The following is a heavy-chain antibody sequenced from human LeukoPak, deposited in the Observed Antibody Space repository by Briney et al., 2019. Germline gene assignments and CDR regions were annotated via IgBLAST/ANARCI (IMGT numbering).Heavy chain of an antibody. CDR3: ARSSGLFDY. CDR1: GGSISSHY. Sequence: PSETLSLTCTVSGGSISSHYWSWIRQPPGKGLEWIGYMYHSGSTNYNPSLKSRVTISVDTSKNQFSLKLSSVTAADTAVYYCARSSGLFDYWGQGTLVTVSS. J-gene: IGHJ4*02. CDR2: MYHSGST. D-gene: IGHD3-22*01. V-gene: IGHV4-59*11.